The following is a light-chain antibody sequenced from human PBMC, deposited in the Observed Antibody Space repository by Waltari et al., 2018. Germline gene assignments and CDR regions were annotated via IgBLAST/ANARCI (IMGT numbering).Light chain of an antibody. V-gene: IGLV2-23*02. Sequence: QSALTQPASVSGSPGQSITISCTGTSSDVGNYNLFSWYQHPPGKAPQPMIYEVSKRPAGVCNRFAGSKSGNTASRTISGLQAEHEADYYCCSYAGSSSLPYVCGSGTKVTVL. CDR2: EVS. CDR3: CSYAGSSSLPYV. CDR1: SSDVGNYNL. J-gene: IGLJ1*01.